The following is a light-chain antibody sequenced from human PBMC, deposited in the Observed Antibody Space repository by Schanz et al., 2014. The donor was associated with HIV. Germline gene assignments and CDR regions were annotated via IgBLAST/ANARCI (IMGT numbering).Light chain of an antibody. J-gene: IGKJ1*01. CDR3: QQYSSSPRT. Sequence: EIVLTQSPGTLSLSPGEVGTLSCRASQSISTHLAWYQQKPGQAPTLLIYGASKRATGIPDRFIGSGSGTDFTLTISRLEPEDFAVYYCQQYSSSPRTFGQGTKVEI. V-gene: IGKV3-20*01. CDR1: QSISTH. CDR2: GAS.